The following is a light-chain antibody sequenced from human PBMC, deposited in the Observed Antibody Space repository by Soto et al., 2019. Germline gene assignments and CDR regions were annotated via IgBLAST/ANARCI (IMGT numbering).Light chain of an antibody. Sequence: IHMTQSLSTLSASVLYRVTISFLASQSVSAWLAWYQQKPGKAPKLLISDASSLKSGVPSRFSGSGYGTEFTLTISSLQPEDFATYYCQQYNSSPLTFGGGTKVDI. CDR1: QSVSAW. CDR3: QQYNSSPLT. CDR2: DAS. J-gene: IGKJ4*01. V-gene: IGKV1-5*01.